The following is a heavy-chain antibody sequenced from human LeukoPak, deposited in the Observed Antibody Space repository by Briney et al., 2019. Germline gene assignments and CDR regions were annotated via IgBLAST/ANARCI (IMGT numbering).Heavy chain of an antibody. CDR2: ISGRGGST. J-gene: IGHJ4*02. V-gene: IGHV3-23*01. Sequence: GGSLRLSCTASGFTFSIYGMNWVRQAPGKGLEWVSAISGRGGSTYYADSVKGRFTISRDNSKNTLYLQMNSLRAEDTAVYYCANGAFDYWGQGTLVTVSS. CDR3: ANGAFDY. CDR1: GFTFSIYG.